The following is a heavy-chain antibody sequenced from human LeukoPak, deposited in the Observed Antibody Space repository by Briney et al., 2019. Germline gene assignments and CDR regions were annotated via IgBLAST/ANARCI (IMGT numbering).Heavy chain of an antibody. CDR3: VAGQQLVPSDY. CDR1: GFTFTTYG. J-gene: IGHJ4*02. Sequence: GGSLRLSCAASGFTFTTYGMHWVRKAPGKGLEWVAVIWYDGGTKYYADSVKGRFAISRDNSKSTLYLQMNSLRAEDTAVYYCVAGQQLVPSDYWGQGTLVTVSS. V-gene: IGHV3-33*01. D-gene: IGHD6-13*01. CDR2: IWYDGGTK.